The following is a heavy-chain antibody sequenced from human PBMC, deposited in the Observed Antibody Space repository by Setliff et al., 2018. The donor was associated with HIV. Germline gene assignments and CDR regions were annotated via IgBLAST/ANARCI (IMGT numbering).Heavy chain of an antibody. CDR3: ARDFSTYYSSDS. J-gene: IGHJ4*02. Sequence: PGGSLRLSCAASGFRFRSYGMHWVRQAPGKGLEWVAIIWFDGNKKYYADSVKCRFTISRDNSKNTLYRQMNSLRTDDTAVYVCARDFSTYYSSDSWGQGSLVTVAS. D-gene: IGHD3-22*01. CDR2: IWFDGNKK. CDR1: GFRFRSYG. V-gene: IGHV3-33*08.